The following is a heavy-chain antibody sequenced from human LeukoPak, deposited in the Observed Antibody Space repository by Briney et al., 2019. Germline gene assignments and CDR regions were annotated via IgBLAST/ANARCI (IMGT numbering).Heavy chain of an antibody. CDR3: ARIYGSGSHDYFDY. CDR2: ISSSSSYI. CDR1: GFTFSSYS. V-gene: IGHV3-21*01. J-gene: IGHJ4*02. D-gene: IGHD3-10*01. Sequence: GGSLRLSCAASGFTFSSYSMNWVRQAPGKGLEWVSSISSSSSYIYYADSVKGRFTTSRDNAKNSLYLQMNSLRAEDTAVYYCARIYGSGSHDYFDYWGQGTLVTVSS.